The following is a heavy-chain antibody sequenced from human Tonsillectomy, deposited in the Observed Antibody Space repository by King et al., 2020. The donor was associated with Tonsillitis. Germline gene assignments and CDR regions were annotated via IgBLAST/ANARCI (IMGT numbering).Heavy chain of an antibody. Sequence: QLQESGSGLVKPSQTLSLTCAVSGGSISSGGYSWSWIRQPPGKGLEWIGYIYHSGSTYYNPSLKSRVTISVDRSKNQFSLKLSSVTAADTAVYYCARAPVTTREYSFDSGGQGTLATVSS. CDR3: ARAPVTTREYSFDS. D-gene: IGHD4-17*01. CDR2: IYHSGST. J-gene: IGHJ4*02. CDR1: GGSISSGGYS. V-gene: IGHV4-30-2*01.